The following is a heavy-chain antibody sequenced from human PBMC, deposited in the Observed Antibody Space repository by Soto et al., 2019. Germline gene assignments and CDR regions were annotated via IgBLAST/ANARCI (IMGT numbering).Heavy chain of an antibody. D-gene: IGHD2-15*01. CDR3: ARVYCSGGSCYSYYYYGMDV. CDR2: IIPIFGTA. Sequence: ASVKVSCKASGGTFSSYAISWVRQAPGQGLEWMGGIIPIFGTANYAQKFQGRVTITADESTSTAYMELSSLRSEDTAVYYCARVYCSGGSCYSYYYYGMDVWGQGTTGTVSS. V-gene: IGHV1-69*13. CDR1: GGTFSSYA. J-gene: IGHJ6*02.